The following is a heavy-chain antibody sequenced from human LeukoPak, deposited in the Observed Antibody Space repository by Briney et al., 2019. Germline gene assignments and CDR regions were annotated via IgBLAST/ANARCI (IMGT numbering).Heavy chain of an antibody. CDR1: GGSISSSSYY. CDR3: ARHSFGYCSSTSCYMPDY. V-gene: IGHV4-39*01. J-gene: IGHJ4*02. D-gene: IGHD2-2*03. CDR2: IYYSGST. Sequence: LETLSLTCTVSGGSISSSSYYWGWIRQPPGKGLEWIGSIYYSGSTYYNPSLKSRVTISVDTSKNQFSLKLSSVTAADTAVYYCARHSFGYCSSTSCYMPDYWGQGTLVTVSS.